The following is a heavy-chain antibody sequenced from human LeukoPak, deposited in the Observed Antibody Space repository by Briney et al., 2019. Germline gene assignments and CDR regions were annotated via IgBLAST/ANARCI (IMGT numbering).Heavy chain of an antibody. V-gene: IGHV3-30*04. CDR3: ARDRDIVVVVDGHGPWFDP. CDR1: GFTFSSYA. J-gene: IGHJ5*02. D-gene: IGHD2-15*01. CDR2: ISYDGSNK. Sequence: GGSLRLSCAASGFTFSSYAMHWVRQAPGKGLEWVAVISYDGSNKYYADSVKGRFTISRDNSKSTLYLQMNSLRAEDTAVYYCARDRDIVVVVDGHGPWFDPWGQGTLVTVSS.